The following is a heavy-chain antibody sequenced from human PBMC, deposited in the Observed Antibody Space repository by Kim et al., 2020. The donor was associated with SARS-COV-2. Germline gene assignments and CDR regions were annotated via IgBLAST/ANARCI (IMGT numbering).Heavy chain of an antibody. Sequence: SETLSLTCTVSGGSISSSSYYWGWIRQPPGKGLEWIGSIYYSGSTYYNPSLKSRVTISVDTSKNQFSLKLSSVTAADTAVYYCARHEGDYSNYNDYWGQGTLVTVSS. CDR2: IYYSGST. J-gene: IGHJ4*02. CDR3: ARHEGDYSNYNDY. CDR1: GGSISSSSYY. V-gene: IGHV4-39*01. D-gene: IGHD4-4*01.